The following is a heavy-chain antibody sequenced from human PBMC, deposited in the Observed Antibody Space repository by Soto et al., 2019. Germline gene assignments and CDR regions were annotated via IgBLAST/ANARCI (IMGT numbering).Heavy chain of an antibody. CDR2: IYYRGST. Sequence: NPSETLSLTCTVSGGSISGDYWSWIRQPPGKGLEWIGYIYYRGSTNYNPSLKSRVTISVDTSKNQFSLKLSSVAAADTAVYYCARDSGRMYYDSCSSYDYGSDVWGKGNPVNVSS. J-gene: IGHJ6*04. CDR3: ARDSGRMYYDSCSSYDYGSDV. V-gene: IGHV4-59*01. D-gene: IGHD3-3*01. CDR1: GGSISGDY.